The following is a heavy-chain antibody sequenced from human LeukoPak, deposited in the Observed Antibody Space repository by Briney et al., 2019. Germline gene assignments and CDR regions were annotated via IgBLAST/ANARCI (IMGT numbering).Heavy chain of an antibody. CDR3: AQDISYILEGGSFDY. V-gene: IGHV3-9*01. CDR1: GFTFDDYA. D-gene: IGHD3-16*01. CDR2: ISWNSGSI. Sequence: GRSLRLSCAASGFTFDDYAMHWVRQAPGKGLEWVSGISWNSGSIGYADSVQGRFTISRDNAQNSLYLQMNSLRAEDTALYYCAQDISYILEGGSFDYWGQGPLVTVSS. J-gene: IGHJ4*02.